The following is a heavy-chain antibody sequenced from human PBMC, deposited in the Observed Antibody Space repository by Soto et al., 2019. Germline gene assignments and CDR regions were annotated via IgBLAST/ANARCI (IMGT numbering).Heavy chain of an antibody. Sequence: EVQLVESGGGLVQPGGSLRLSCVASGFTVSTTYMSWVRQAPGKGLEWVSILHGDGSTNYADSVKGRFTISRDNSKNNLYLQMNSLGAEDTAVYYCARDSPYSSSSSDFDCWGQGTLVTVSS. J-gene: IGHJ4*02. D-gene: IGHD6-6*01. V-gene: IGHV3-66*01. CDR3: ARDSPYSSSSSDFDC. CDR2: LHGDGST. CDR1: GFTVSTTY.